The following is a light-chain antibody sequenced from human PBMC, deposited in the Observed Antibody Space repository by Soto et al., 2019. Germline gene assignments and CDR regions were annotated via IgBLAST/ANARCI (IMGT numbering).Light chain of an antibody. CDR1: SCDVGSYNV. CDR3: GAYAGSSIPVV. Sequence: QSALTQPASVSGSPGQSITISCSGTSCDVGSYNVVSWYQQHPGKAPKLMIYDDNQRPSGVANRFSGSKSGNTASLTISGLQAEDEADYYCGAYAGSSIPVVFGGGTKLTVL. V-gene: IGLV2-23*01. J-gene: IGLJ2*01. CDR2: DDN.